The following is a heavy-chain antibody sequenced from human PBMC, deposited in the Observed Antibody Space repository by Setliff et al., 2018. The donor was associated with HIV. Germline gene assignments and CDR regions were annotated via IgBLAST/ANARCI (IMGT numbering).Heavy chain of an antibody. CDR1: GGSFSGYY. CDR3: ARRAGSDYFPQFDY. Sequence: SETLSLTCAVYGGSFSGYYWSWIRQPPGKGLEWIGEINHSGSTNYNPSLKRRVTILGDTSKNQFSLKLSSVTAADTAVYYCARRAGSDYFPQFDYWGQGTLVTVSS. D-gene: IGHD3-10*01. V-gene: IGHV4-34*01. CDR2: INHSGST. J-gene: IGHJ4*02.